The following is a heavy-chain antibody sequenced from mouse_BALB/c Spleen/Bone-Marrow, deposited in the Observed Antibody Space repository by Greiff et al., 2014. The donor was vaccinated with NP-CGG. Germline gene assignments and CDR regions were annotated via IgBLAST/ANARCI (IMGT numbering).Heavy chain of an antibody. J-gene: IGHJ2*01. D-gene: IGHD2-10*02. CDR2: IHPYNDGT. CDR1: GYTFTSYV. Sequence: EVQLQQSGPELVKPGASVKMSCKASGYTFTSYVMHWVKQTPGQGLEWIGYIHPYNDGTKYNEKFKGKATLTSDESSSTAYMELSSLTSEDSAVYYCARRYGNYYFDYWGQDTTITVSS. V-gene: IGHV1-14*01. CDR3: ARRYGNYYFDY.